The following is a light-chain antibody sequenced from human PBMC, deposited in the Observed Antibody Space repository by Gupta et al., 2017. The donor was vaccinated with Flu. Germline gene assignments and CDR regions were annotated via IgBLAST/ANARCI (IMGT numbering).Light chain of an antibody. CDR3: ASYTRNTIPYV. J-gene: IGLJ1*01. V-gene: IGLV2-14*01. Sequence: QSALTQPASVSGSPGQSITISCTGTSTDVGGYNSVSWFQQHPGGVPKLLIYEVIRRPSGVSDRFSGSKSGNTASLTISGLQAEDEADYYCASYTRNTIPYVFGTGTTVTVL. CDR2: EVI. CDR1: STDVGGYNS.